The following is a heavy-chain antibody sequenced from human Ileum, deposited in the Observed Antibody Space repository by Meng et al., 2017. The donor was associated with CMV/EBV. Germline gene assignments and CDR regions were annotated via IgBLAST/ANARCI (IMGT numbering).Heavy chain of an antibody. J-gene: IGHJ4*02. D-gene: IGHD6-13*01. V-gene: IGHV1-2*02. Sequence: QVQLGPSGAEGKKPRASVKVSCKTSGYTFTTYYIHWVRQAPRQGLEWMGWIDPKSGGTDYAQNFQGRVTMTGDTSISTAYMELSSLRSDDTAVYYCAKVTAGTVAFDYWGQGTLVTVSS. CDR1: GYTFTTYY. CDR3: AKVTAGTVAFDY. CDR2: IDPKSGGT.